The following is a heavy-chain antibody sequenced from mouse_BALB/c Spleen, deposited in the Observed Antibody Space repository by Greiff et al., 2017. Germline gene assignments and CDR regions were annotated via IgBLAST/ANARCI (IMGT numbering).Heavy chain of an antibody. CDR3: ARGRAGAY. J-gene: IGHJ3*01. V-gene: IGHV1-7*01. D-gene: IGHD3-1*01. CDR2: INPSTGYT. CDR1: GYTFTSYW. Sequence: VQLQQSGAELAKPGASVKMSCKASGYTFTSYWMYWVKQRPGQGLEWIGYINPSTGYTEYNEKFKDKATLTVDKSSSTAYMQLSSLTSEESAVYYCARGRAGAYWGQGTLVTVSA.